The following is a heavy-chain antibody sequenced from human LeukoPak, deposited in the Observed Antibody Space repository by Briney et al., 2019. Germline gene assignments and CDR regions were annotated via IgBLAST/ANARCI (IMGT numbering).Heavy chain of an antibody. Sequence: GGSLRLSCAASGFTFSSYGMHWVRQAPGKGLEWVAVISYDGSNKYYADSVKGRFTISRDNSKNTLYLQMNSLRAEDTAVYYCAKDLFDGYYYGSGSYQDYWGQGTLVTVSS. V-gene: IGHV3-30*18. CDR1: GFTFSSYG. J-gene: IGHJ4*02. CDR3: AKDLFDGYYYGSGSYQDY. D-gene: IGHD3-10*01. CDR2: ISYDGSNK.